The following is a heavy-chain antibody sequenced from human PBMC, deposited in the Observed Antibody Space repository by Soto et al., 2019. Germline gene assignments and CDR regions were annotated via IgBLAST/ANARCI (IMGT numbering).Heavy chain of an antibody. CDR2: IYPGDSDT. V-gene: IGHV5-51*01. J-gene: IGHJ6*02. CDR1: GYSFTSYW. D-gene: IGHD2-2*01. Sequence: GESLKISCKGSGYSFTSYWIGWVRQMPGKGLEWMGIIYPGDSDTRYSPSFQGQVTISADKSISTAYLQWSSLKASDTTMYYCARRIGPGYYYYGMGVWGQGTTVTVSS. CDR3: ARRIGPGYYYYGMGV.